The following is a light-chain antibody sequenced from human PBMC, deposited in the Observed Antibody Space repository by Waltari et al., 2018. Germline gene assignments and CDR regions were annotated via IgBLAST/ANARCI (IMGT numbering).Light chain of an antibody. V-gene: IGKV3-15*01. CDR2: GAT. CDR1: QSVRNN. J-gene: IGKJ1*01. CDR3: QQYNKWPTWT. Sequence: EIVMTQSPATLSVSPGERATLSCRASQSVRNNLAWFQKKPGQVPRLLIYGATTRATGIPARFSGSGSGTDFTLTISSLQSEDFAVYYCQQYNKWPTWTFGQGTKVEIK.